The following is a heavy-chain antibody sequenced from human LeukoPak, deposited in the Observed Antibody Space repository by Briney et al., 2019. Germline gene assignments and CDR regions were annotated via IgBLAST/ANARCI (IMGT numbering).Heavy chain of an antibody. D-gene: IGHD6-13*01. V-gene: IGHV4-61*08. J-gene: IGHJ5*02. CDR1: GGSISSGDYY. CDR3: ARKGQQLVHWFDP. Sequence: SQTLSLTCTVSGGSISSGDYYWSWIRQPPGKGLEWIGYIYYSGSTNYNPSLKGRVTISVDTSKNQFSLKLSSVTAADTAVYYCARKGQQLVHWFDPWGQGTLVTVSS. CDR2: IYYSGST.